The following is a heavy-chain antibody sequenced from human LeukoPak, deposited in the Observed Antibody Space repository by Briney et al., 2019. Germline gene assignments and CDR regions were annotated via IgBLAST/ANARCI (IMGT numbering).Heavy chain of an antibody. Sequence: GGSLRLSCAASGFTVSSNYVSWVRQAPGKGLEWVSVIYSGGSTYYADSVKGRFTISRDNSKNTLYLQMNSLRAEDTAVYYCARGRKGAIRSGIRDPRGFWLDPWGQGTLVTVSS. D-gene: IGHD3-10*01. J-gene: IGHJ5*02. CDR2: IYSGGST. CDR1: GFTVSSNY. CDR3: ARGRKGAIRSGIRDPRGFWLDP. V-gene: IGHV3-66*01.